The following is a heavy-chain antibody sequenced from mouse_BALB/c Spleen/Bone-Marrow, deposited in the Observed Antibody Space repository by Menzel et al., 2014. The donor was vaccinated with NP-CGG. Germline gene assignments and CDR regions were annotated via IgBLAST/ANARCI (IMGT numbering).Heavy chain of an antibody. CDR2: IHPSDSEP. CDR3: ARLGNHEGFGY. V-gene: IGHV1-74*01. D-gene: IGHD2-1*01. CDR1: GYSFTNYW. J-gene: IGHJ3*01. Sequence: QVQLQHSGAELVRPGASVKLSCKASGYSFTNYWMNWVKQRPGQGLEWIGMIHPSDSEPRLNQKFKDKATLTVDKSCSTAYMQVSSPTSEDSAVYYCARLGNHEGFGYWGQGTLATVSA.